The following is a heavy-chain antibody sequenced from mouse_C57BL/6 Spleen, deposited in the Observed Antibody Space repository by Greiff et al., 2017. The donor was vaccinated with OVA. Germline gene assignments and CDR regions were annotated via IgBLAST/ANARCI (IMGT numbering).Heavy chain of an antibody. CDR3: ARVEVGRNYAMGY. Sequence: VQLQQSGAELVKPGASVKMSCKASGYTFTSYWITWVKQRPGQGLEWIGDIYPGSGSTNYNEKFKSKATLTVDTSSSTAYMQLSSLTSEDSAVYYCARVEVGRNYAMGYWGQGTSVTVSS. J-gene: IGHJ4*01. V-gene: IGHV1-55*01. CDR2: IYPGSGST. CDR1: GYTFTSYW.